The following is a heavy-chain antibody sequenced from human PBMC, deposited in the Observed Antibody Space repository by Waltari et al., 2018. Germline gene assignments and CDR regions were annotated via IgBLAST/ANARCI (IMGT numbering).Heavy chain of an antibody. CDR1: GFTFSSYG. CDR2: IWYDGSNK. V-gene: IGHV3-33*01. CDR3: ARDYYDSSGFDY. J-gene: IGHJ4*02. D-gene: IGHD3-22*01. Sequence: QVQLVESGGGVVQPGRSLRLSCAASGFTFSSYGMHWVRQAPGKGLEWVAVIWYDGSNKYYADSVEGRFTISRDNSKNTLYLQMNSLRAEDTAVYYCARDYYDSSGFDYWGQGTLVTVSS.